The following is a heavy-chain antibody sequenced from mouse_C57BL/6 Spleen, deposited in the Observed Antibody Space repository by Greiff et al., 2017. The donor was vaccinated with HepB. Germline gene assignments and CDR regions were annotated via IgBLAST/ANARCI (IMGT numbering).Heavy chain of an antibody. J-gene: IGHJ3*01. CDR2: INPNYGTT. CDR1: GYSFTDYN. CDR3: ARSSYGSSPWFAY. V-gene: IGHV1-39*01. Sequence: VQLKESGPELVKPGASVKISCKASGYSFTDYNMNWVKQSNGKSLEWIGVINPNYGTTSYNQKFKGKATLTVDQSSSTAYMQLNSLTSEDSAVYYCARSSYGSSPWFAYWGQGTLVTVSA. D-gene: IGHD1-1*01.